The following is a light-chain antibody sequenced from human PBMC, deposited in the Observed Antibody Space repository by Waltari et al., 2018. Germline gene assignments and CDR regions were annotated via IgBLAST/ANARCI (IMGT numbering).Light chain of an antibody. J-gene: IGLJ1*01. CDR1: SSDVGGYSY. CDR2: DVT. CDR3: CSYAGSYTEV. Sequence: QSALTQPRSVSGSPGQSVTISFPGTSSDVGGYSYVSWYQQHPGKAPKVMIYDVTKRPSGVPDRFSGSKSGNTASLTISGLQAEDEADYYCCSYAGSYTEVFGTGTKVTVL. V-gene: IGLV2-11*01.